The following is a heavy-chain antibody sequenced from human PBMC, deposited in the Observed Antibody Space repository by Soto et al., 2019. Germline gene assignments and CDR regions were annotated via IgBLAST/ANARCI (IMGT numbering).Heavy chain of an antibody. D-gene: IGHD3-16*01. J-gene: IGHJ4*02. CDR2: IYSGGST. Sequence: EVQLVESGGGLVQPGGSLRLSCAASGFTVSSNHMSWVRQAPGKGLEWVSLIYSGGSTYYADSVKGRFSFSRDNSQNTLYLQMNSLRAEDTAVYYCAGPGEQHRYWGQGTLVTVSS. V-gene: IGHV3-66*01. CDR1: GFTVSSNH. CDR3: AGPGEQHRY.